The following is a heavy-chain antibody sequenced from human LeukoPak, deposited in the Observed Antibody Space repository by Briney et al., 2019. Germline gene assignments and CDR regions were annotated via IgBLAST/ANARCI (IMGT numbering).Heavy chain of an antibody. Sequence: ASVKVSCKASGYTFTGYYMHWVRQAPGQGLEWMGRINPNSGGTNYAQKFQGRVTMTRDTSISTAYMELSRLRSDDTAVYYCARDRRVPAAIQSGYGMDVWGQGTTVTVSS. CDR3: ARDRRVPAAIQSGYGMDV. V-gene: IGHV1-2*06. J-gene: IGHJ6*02. CDR2: INPNSGGT. D-gene: IGHD2-2*02. CDR1: GYTFTGYY.